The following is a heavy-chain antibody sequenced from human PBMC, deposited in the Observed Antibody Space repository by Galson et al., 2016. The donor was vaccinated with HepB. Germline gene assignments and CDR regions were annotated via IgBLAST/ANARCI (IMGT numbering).Heavy chain of an antibody. D-gene: IGHD2-2*01. J-gene: IGHJ6*02. V-gene: IGHV3-7*01. Sequence: SLRLSCAASGFTFSSYWMSWVRQAPGKGLEWVATLNQDGSVRYYEDSVKCRFTISRDNAKNSLYLQMNSLRAEDAAVYYCARGLVVPAASNYAMDFWGQGTTVTVSS. CDR1: GFTFSSYW. CDR3: ARGLVVPAASNYAMDF. CDR2: LNQDGSVR.